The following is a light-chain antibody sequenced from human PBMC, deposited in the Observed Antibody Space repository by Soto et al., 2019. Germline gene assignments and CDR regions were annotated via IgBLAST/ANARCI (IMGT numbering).Light chain of an antibody. V-gene: IGLV2-14*01. CDR3: TSYTSSITYV. J-gene: IGLJ1*01. Sequence: QSALTQPPSASGSPGQSVTISCTGTSSDVGAYNYVSWYQQHPDKAPKLIVYEVSWRPSGVSNRFSGSKSGNTASLTISGLQPEDEADYYCTSYTSSITYVFGTGTKLTVL. CDR2: EVS. CDR1: SSDVGAYNY.